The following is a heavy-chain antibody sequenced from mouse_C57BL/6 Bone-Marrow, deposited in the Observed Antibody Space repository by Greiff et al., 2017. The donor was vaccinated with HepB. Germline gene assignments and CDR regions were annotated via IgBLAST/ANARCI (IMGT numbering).Heavy chain of an antibody. CDR2: ISSGGSYT. Sequence: DVQLVESGGDLVKPGGSLKLSCAASGFTFSSYGMSWVRQTPDKRLEWVATISSGGSYTYYPDSVKGRFTISRDNAKNTLYLQMSSLKSEDTAMYYCARPLIYDGYYLYYFDYWGQGTTLTVSS. V-gene: IGHV5-6*01. D-gene: IGHD2-3*01. CDR1: GFTFSSYG. CDR3: ARPLIYDGYYLYYFDY. J-gene: IGHJ2*01.